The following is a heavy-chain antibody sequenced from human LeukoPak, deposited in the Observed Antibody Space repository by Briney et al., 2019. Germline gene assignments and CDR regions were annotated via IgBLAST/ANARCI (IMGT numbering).Heavy chain of an antibody. D-gene: IGHD3-22*01. Sequence: PSETLSLTXNVSGGSISRSSYYWNCIRQPPGKGLEWIGTISYSGSTYYNPSLKSRVTISVDTSKNQFSLKLISVTAADTAVYYCARHRYYYDSSGYYGDPFDYWGQGTLVTVSS. CDR1: GGSISRSSYY. V-gene: IGHV4-39*01. J-gene: IGHJ4*02. CDR2: ISYSGST. CDR3: ARHRYYYDSSGYYGDPFDY.